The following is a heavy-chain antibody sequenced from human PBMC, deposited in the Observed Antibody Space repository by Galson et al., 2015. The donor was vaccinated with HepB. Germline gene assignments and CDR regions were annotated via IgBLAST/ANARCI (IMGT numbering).Heavy chain of an antibody. D-gene: IGHD2-8*02. CDR2: SRNKVRSYTT. CDR3: ARGRYSTDYDGIDS. J-gene: IGHJ4*02. Sequence: SLRLSCAASGFSFSDRDMDWVRQAPGKGLEWVGRSRNKVRSYTTEYAAPVRGRFTVSRDGSKNSLYLQMNSLKTEDTAVYYCARGRYSTDYDGIDSWGQGTLVTVPS. V-gene: IGHV3-72*01. CDR1: GFSFSDRD.